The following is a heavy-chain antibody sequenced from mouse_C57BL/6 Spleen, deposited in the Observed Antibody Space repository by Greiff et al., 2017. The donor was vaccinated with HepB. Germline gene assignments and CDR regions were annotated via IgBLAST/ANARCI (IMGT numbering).Heavy chain of an antibody. CDR2: IYPGDGDT. V-gene: IGHV1-82*01. Sequence: VQLQQSGPELVKPGASVKISCKASGYAFSSSWMNWVKQRPGKGLEWIGRIYPGDGDTNYNGKFKGKATLTADNSSSTAYMQLSSLTSEDSAVYFCARPGTRYYAMDYWGQGTSVTVSS. D-gene: IGHD4-1*01. J-gene: IGHJ4*01. CDR1: GYAFSSSW. CDR3: ARPGTRYYAMDY.